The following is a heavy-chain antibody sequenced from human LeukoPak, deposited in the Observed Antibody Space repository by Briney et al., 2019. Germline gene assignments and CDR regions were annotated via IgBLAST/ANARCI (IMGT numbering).Heavy chain of an antibody. Sequence: PGGSLRLSCAASGFTFSNYGLSWVRQAPGKGLEWVSGITGSGGSTYYADSAKGRFTISRDNAKNSLYLQMNGLRDDDTAVYYCARDAGWYYASGTNPLGNWGQGTLVTVSS. V-gene: IGHV3-23*01. CDR3: ARDAGWYYASGTNPLGN. CDR2: ITGSGGST. CDR1: GFTFSNYG. D-gene: IGHD3-10*01. J-gene: IGHJ4*02.